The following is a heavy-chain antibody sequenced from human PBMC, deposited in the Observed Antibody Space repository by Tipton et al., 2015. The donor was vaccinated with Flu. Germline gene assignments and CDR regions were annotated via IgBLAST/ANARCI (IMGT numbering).Heavy chain of an antibody. Sequence: TLSLTCTVSGDSISTTIYYWGWVRQPPGKGLEWIGSTYYSGTTYYNPSLKSRVTISVDSSKNEFSLTLASLTAADTAVYYCARDLWNDRRAYYYYGVDVWGQGTTVTVS. V-gene: IGHV4-39*07. J-gene: IGHJ6*02. CDR3: ARDLWNDRRAYYYYGVDV. D-gene: IGHD1-1*01. CDR2: TYYSGTT. CDR1: GDSISTTIYY.